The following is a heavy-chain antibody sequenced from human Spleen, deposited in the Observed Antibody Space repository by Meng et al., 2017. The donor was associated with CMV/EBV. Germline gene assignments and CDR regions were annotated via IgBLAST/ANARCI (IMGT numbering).Heavy chain of an antibody. CDR3: ARDRDYYDYVWGSYRYYFDY. V-gene: IGHV3-7*01. J-gene: IGHJ4*02. CDR1: GCTFSSYR. D-gene: IGHD3-16*02. Sequence: GGSLRLCCAASGCTFSSYRMSWVRQASGKGLEWVADIKQGGSEKYYVDSVKGRFTISRDNAKNSLYLQMNSLRAEDTAVYYCARDRDYYDYVWGSYRYYFDYWGQGTLVTVSS. CDR2: IKQGGSEK.